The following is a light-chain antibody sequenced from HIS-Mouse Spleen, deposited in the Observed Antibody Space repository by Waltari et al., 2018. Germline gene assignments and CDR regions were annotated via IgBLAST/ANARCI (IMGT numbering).Light chain of an antibody. J-gene: IGLJ2*01. V-gene: IGLV2-11*01. CDR2: DVS. CDR1: TMHFGGYNY. Sequence: QPALPPPPSVSGSPGRQATTPCTATTMHFGGYNYSPGYHPPPGKAPKPMIYDVSKRPSGVPDRFSGSKSGNTASLTISGLQAEDEADYYCCSYAGSYTYVVFGGGTKLTVL. CDR3: CSYAGSYTYVV.